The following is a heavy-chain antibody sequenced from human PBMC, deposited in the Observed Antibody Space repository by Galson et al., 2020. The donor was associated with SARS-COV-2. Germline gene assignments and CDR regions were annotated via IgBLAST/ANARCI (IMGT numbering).Heavy chain of an antibody. J-gene: IGHJ6*02. D-gene: IGHD6-19*01. CDR1: GFTFSSYG. CDR3: ARDGPHSSGWYGLGYYYYGMDV. Sequence: GESLKISCAASGFTFSSYGMHWVRQAPGKGLEWVAVIWYDGSNKYYADSVKGRFTISSDNSKNTLYLQMNSLRAEDTAVYYCARDGPHSSGWYGLGYYYYGMDVWGQGTTVTVSS. CDR2: IWYDGSNK. V-gene: IGHV3-33*01.